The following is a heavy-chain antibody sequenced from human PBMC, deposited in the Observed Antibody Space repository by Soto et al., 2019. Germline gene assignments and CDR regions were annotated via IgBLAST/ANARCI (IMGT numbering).Heavy chain of an antibody. CDR1: GFTFSSYG. CDR3: ARVEGGYSGSYYDY. Sequence: QVQLVESGGGVVQPGRSLRLSCAASGFTFSSYGMHWVRQAPGKGLEWVAVIWYDGSNKYYADSVKGRFTISRDNSKNTLYLQMNSLRAEDTAVYYCARVEGGYSGSYYDYWSQGTLVTVSS. D-gene: IGHD1-26*01. J-gene: IGHJ4*02. V-gene: IGHV3-33*01. CDR2: IWYDGSNK.